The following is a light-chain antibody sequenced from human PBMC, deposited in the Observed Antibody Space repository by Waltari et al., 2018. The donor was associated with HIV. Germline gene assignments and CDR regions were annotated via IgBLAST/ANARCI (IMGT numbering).Light chain of an antibody. CDR1: RSDFGIHNF. Sequence: QSALTQPASVSGSPGQSISISCHGDRSDFGIHNFISWYQQFPDKAPTVVIYEVNKRPSGVSSRFSGSRSDNTASLTISGLQAEDEAHYYCSSLTSTNTLVFGGGTKLTVL. CDR2: EVN. J-gene: IGLJ3*02. V-gene: IGLV2-14*01. CDR3: SSLTSTNTLV.